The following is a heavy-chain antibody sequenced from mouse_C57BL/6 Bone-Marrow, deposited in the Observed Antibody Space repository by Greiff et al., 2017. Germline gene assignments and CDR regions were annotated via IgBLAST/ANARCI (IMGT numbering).Heavy chain of an antibody. CDR1: GYTFTDYE. Sequence: VQLQQSGAELVRPGASVTLSCKASGYTFTDYEMHWVKQTPVHGLEWIGAIDPETGGTAYNQKFKGKAILTADNSSSTAYMELRSLTSEDSAVYYCTRPYYDYDRGYYAMDYWGQGTSVTVSS. D-gene: IGHD2-4*01. J-gene: IGHJ4*01. CDR3: TRPYYDYDRGYYAMDY. V-gene: IGHV1-15*01. CDR2: IDPETGGT.